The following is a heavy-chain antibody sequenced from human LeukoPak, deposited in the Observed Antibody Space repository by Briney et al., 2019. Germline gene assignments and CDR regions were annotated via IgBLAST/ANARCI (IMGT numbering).Heavy chain of an antibody. CDR1: GGSFSGYY. CDR2: INHSGST. J-gene: IGHJ4*02. CDR3: ARGGPPQDIVVVVAAISGQQNFDY. Sequence: SETLPLTCAVYGGSFSGYYWSWIRQPPGKGLEWIGEINHSGSTNYNPSLKSRVTISVDTSKNQFSLKLSSVTAADTAVYYCARGGPPQDIVVVVAAISGQQNFDYWGQGTLVTVSS. V-gene: IGHV4-34*01. D-gene: IGHD2-15*01.